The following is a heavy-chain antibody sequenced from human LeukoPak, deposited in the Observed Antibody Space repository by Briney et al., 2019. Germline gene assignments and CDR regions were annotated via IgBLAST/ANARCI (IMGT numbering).Heavy chain of an antibody. Sequence: GGSLQISCKGSGYSFTSYWIGWVRQMPGKGLEWMGIIYPGDSDTRYSPSFQGQVTISADKSISAAYLQWSSLKASDTAMYYCARYTDYGAFDIWGQGTMVTVSS. CDR2: IYPGDSDT. J-gene: IGHJ3*02. CDR3: ARYTDYGAFDI. V-gene: IGHV5-51*01. D-gene: IGHD4-17*01. CDR1: GYSFTSYW.